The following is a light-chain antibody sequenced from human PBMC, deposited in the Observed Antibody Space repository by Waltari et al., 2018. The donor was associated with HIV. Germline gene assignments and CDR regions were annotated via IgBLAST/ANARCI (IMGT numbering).Light chain of an antibody. Sequence: DIQLSQSPSFLSASVGDRVTVACRASQDISDFLAWYQQKPGIAPRLLIYDASILYTGVPSRFRSSGSGTEFTLTISSLQPEDFASYYCQQLHTFPLTFGGGTKV. CDR1: QDISDF. CDR2: DAS. J-gene: IGKJ4*01. V-gene: IGKV1-9*01. CDR3: QQLHTFPLT.